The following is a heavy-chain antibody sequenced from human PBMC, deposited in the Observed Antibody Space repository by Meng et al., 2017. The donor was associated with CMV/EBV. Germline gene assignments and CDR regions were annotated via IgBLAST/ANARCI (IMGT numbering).Heavy chain of an antibody. CDR3: ARGGYYDCSGYYEGMDV. J-gene: IGHJ6*02. CDR1: GYTFTSYY. V-gene: IGHV1-46*01. D-gene: IGHD3-22*01. Sequence: ASVKVSCKASGYTFTSYYMHWVRQAPGQGLEWMGIINPSGGSTSYAQKLQGRVTMTRDTSTSTVYMELSSLRSEDTAVYYCARGGYYDCSGYYEGMDVWGQGTTVTVSS. CDR2: INPSGGST.